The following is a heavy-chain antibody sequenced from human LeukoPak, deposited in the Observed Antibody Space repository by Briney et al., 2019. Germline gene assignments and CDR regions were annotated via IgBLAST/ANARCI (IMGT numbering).Heavy chain of an antibody. CDR3: ATFGEVEWLGGQWPYFDY. CDR2: IIPIFGTA. Sequence: SVKVSCKASGGTFSSYAISWVRQARGQGLEWMGGIIPIFGTANYAQKFQGRVTITTDESTSTAYMELSSLRSEDTAVYYCATFGEVEWLGGQWPYFDYWGQGTLVNVSS. D-gene: IGHD6-19*01. J-gene: IGHJ4*02. CDR1: GGTFSSYA. V-gene: IGHV1-69*05.